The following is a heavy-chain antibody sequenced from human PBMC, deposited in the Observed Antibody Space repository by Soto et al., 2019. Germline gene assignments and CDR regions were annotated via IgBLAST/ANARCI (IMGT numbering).Heavy chain of an antibody. J-gene: IGHJ4*01. CDR1: GGSISSYY. D-gene: IGHD3-10*01. CDR3: ARHNYGSGSTYFDP. Sequence: SETLSLTCTVSGGSISSYYWSWIRQPPGKGLEWIGYIYYSGSTDYNPSLKSRVTISVDTSKNQFSLKLNSMTAADTAVYYCARHNYGSGSTYFDPWGHGTQVTVSS. CDR2: IYYSGST. V-gene: IGHV4-59*08.